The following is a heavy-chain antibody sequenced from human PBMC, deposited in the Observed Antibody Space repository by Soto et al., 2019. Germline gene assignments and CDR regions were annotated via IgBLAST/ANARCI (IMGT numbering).Heavy chain of an antibody. D-gene: IGHD6-19*01. CDR3: ARDEYISAY. J-gene: IGHJ4*02. V-gene: IGHV3-11*01. CDR2: IGSGGSPI. Sequence: QVQLVESGGGFVKPGGTLRLSCAASGFTFSDFYMTWIRQAPGKGLEWIAYIGSGGSPIYYADSVKGRFTISWDHSKKSLYLQLNSLRADDTAMYFCARDEYISAYWGQGTLVTVSS. CDR1: GFTFSDFY.